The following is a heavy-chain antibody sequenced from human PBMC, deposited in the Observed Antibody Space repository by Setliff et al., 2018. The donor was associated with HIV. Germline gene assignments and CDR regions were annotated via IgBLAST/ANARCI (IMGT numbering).Heavy chain of an antibody. V-gene: IGHV4-4*07. CDR1: DGSFSSDY. Sequence: NPSETLSLTCTVSDGSFSSDYWTWIRQTPGKGLEWIGRFYTSGSTNYNPSLKSRVTMSVDTSKNQFSLKLSSVTAADTAVYYCARDRLTYYFDYWGQGILVTVSS. CDR3: ARDRLTYYFDY. CDR2: FYTSGST. D-gene: IGHD3-22*01. J-gene: IGHJ4*02.